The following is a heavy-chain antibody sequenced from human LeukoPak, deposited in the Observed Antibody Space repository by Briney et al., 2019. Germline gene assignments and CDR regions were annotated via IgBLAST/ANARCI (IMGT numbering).Heavy chain of an antibody. J-gene: IGHJ3*02. Sequence: GGSLRLSCAASGFTFSTYDMHWVRQATGKGLEWVSAIDTTGDTYYPGSVKGRFTISRENAKNSLYLQMNSLRAGDTAVYYCARDSRVGATPDAFDIWGQGTMVTVSS. V-gene: IGHV3-13*01. CDR2: IDTTGDT. D-gene: IGHD1-26*01. CDR3: ARDSRVGATPDAFDI. CDR1: GFTFSTYD.